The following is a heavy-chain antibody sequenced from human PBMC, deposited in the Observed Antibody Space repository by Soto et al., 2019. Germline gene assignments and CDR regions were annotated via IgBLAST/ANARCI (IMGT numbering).Heavy chain of an antibody. CDR2: ISSSSSTI. J-gene: IGHJ4*02. CDR3: ARAPYCTNGVCYRWGWYFDY. Sequence: EVQLVESGGGLVQPGGSLRLSCAASGFTFSSYSMNWVRQAPGKGLEWVSYISSSSSTIYYADSVKGRFTISRDNAKNSLYLQMNSLRAEDTAVYYCARAPYCTNGVCYRWGWYFDYWGQGTLVTVSS. CDR1: GFTFSSYS. V-gene: IGHV3-48*01. D-gene: IGHD2-8*01.